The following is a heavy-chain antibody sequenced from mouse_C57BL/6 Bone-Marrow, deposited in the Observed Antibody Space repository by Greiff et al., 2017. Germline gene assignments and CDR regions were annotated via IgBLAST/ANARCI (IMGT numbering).Heavy chain of an antibody. V-gene: IGHV1-26*01. CDR3: ARVGYGYDVRFAY. CDR1: GYTFTDYY. Sequence: EVQLQQSGPELVKPGASVKISCKASGYTFTDYYMNWVKQSHGKSLEWIGDINPNNGGTSYNQKFKGKATLTVDKSSSTAYMELRSLTSEDSAVYYCARVGYGYDVRFAYWGQGTLVTVSA. CDR2: INPNNGGT. D-gene: IGHD2-2*01. J-gene: IGHJ3*01.